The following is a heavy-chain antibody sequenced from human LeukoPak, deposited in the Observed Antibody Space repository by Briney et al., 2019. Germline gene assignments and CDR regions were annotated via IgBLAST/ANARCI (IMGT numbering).Heavy chain of an antibody. CDR1: GFTFDDYA. Sequence: SLRLSCAASGFTFDDYAMHWVRQAPGKGLEWVSGISWNSGSIGYADSVKGRFTISRDNAKNSLYLQMNRLRAEDTALYYCAKDIFRGSSSLLNYFDYWGQGTLVTVSS. J-gene: IGHJ4*02. D-gene: IGHD6-19*01. V-gene: IGHV3-9*01. CDR2: ISWNSGSI. CDR3: AKDIFRGSSSLLNYFDY.